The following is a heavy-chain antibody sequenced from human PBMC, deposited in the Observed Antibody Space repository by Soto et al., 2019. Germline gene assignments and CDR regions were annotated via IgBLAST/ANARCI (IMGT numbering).Heavy chain of an antibody. Sequence: SETLSLTCTVSGGSISSSSYCWGWIRQPPGKGLEWIGNIYYSGNTYYNPSLKSRVTISVDTSKNQFSLKVSSVTAADTAMYYCARGIVGAERSFDYWGQGTLVTVSS. D-gene: IGHD1-26*01. CDR2: IYYSGNT. CDR1: GGSISSSSYC. V-gene: IGHV4-39*01. CDR3: ARGIVGAERSFDY. J-gene: IGHJ4*02.